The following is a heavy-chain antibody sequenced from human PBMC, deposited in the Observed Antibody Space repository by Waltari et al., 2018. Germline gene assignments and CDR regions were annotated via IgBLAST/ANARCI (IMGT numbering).Heavy chain of an antibody. Sequence: QVQVQESGPGLVKPSESLSLTCTVSGGSINNYFWSWIRQPPGRALECVAYIYHSGNTNCNPSLNSGVTISEDTSENQFSLKLNSVTAADTAVYYCARVGATYGNSFDLWGEGIMVTVSS. J-gene: IGHJ3*01. CDR1: GGSINNYF. V-gene: IGHV4-59*01. CDR3: ARVGATYGNSFDL. D-gene: IGHD4-17*01. CDR2: IYHSGNT.